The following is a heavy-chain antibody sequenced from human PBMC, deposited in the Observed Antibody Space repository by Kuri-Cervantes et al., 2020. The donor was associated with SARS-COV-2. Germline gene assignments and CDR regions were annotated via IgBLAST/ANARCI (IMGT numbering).Heavy chain of an antibody. CDR2: IKQDGSEK. CDR1: GFSFSPFW. CDR3: ARDAGHYSGSGTYHYFYFGTDV. Sequence: GESLKISCAASGFSFSPFWLTWVRQAPGKGLEWVANIKQDGSEKYSEDSVKGRFTISRDNAKNTLYLQMNSLRVEDTAVYYCARDAGHYSGSGTYHYFYFGTDVWGPGTTVTVSS. J-gene: IGHJ6*02. V-gene: IGHV3-7*03. D-gene: IGHD3-10*01.